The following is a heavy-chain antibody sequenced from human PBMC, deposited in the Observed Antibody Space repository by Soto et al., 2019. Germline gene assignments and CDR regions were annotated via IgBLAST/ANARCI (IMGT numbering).Heavy chain of an antibody. CDR3: AQRQRPVVVGAPFDL. V-gene: IGHV2-5*02. CDR1: GVSLSTSGEG. CDR2: IYWDDDK. J-gene: IGHJ4*02. Sequence: QITLRESGPPLVQPTQTLTLTCTLSGVSLSTSGEGVGWIRQPPGKALEWLALIYWDDDKRCSPSLKSRLAITGDIAKNQVVITMPGMSPEDTGIYYCAQRQRPVVVGAPFDLWGQGSQVTVSS. D-gene: IGHD2-15*01.